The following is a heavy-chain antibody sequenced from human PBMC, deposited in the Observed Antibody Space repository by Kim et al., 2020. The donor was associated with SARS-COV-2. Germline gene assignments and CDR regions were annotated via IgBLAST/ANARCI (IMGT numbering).Heavy chain of an antibody. CDR2: ISAYNGNT. V-gene: IGHV1-18*01. CDR3: ARDPPRSGYSYGFYYYGMDV. J-gene: IGHJ6*02. Sequence: ASVKVSCKASGYTFTSYGISWVRQAPGQGLEWMGWISAYNGNTNYAQKLRGRVTMTTDTSTSTAYMELRSLRSDDTAVYYCARDPPRSGYSYGFYYYGMDVWGQGTTVTVSS. D-gene: IGHD5-18*01. CDR1: GYTFTSYG.